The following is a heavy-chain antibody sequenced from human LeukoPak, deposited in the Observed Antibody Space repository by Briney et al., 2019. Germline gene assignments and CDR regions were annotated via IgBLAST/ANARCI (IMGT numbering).Heavy chain of an antibody. Sequence: PGGSLRLSCAASGFTFSSYGMHWVRQAPGKGLEWVTVISYDGSNRYYADSVRGRFTVSRDNSKLYLQMNSLKTEDTAVYYCAKEGDSYGYGHGQNDYWGQGTLVTVSS. CDR2: ISYDGSNR. D-gene: IGHD5-18*01. CDR1: GFTFSSYG. CDR3: AKEGDSYGYGHGQNDY. V-gene: IGHV3-30*18. J-gene: IGHJ4*02.